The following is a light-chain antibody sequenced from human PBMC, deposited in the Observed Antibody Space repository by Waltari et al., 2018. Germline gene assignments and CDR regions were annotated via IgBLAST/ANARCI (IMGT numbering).Light chain of an antibody. J-gene: IGLJ2*01. CDR2: EVT. Sequence: QSALTQPPSASGSPGQSVTIPCPGTSSDVGTYNSVPWYQQHPGKAPKLMIYEVTKRPSGVPDRFSGSKSGNTASLTVSGLQAEDAADYYCCSFAGSNIVVFGGGTKLTVL. V-gene: IGLV2-8*01. CDR1: SSDVGTYNS. CDR3: CSFAGSNIVV.